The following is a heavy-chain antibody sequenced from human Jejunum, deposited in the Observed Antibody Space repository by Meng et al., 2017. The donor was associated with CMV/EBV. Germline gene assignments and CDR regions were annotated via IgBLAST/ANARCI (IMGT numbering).Heavy chain of an antibody. Sequence: SGFTFSSYWMSWVRQAPGKGLEWVANIKQDGSEKYYVDSVKGRFTISRDNAKNTLYLQMNSLRAEDTAMYYCARLLLGSTWTFQSWGQGTLVTVSS. D-gene: IGHD6-13*01. CDR2: IKQDGSEK. V-gene: IGHV3-7*03. CDR1: GFTFSSYW. J-gene: IGHJ4*02. CDR3: ARLLLGSTWTFQS.